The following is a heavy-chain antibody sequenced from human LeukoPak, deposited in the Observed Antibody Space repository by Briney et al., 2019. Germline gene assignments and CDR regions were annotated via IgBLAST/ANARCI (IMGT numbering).Heavy chain of an antibody. J-gene: IGHJ4*02. Sequence: GGSLRLSCAASGFTFSSYSMNWVRQAPGKGLEWVSSISSSSSYIYYADSVKGRFTISRDNAKNSLYLQMNSLRAEDTAVYYCARDRAHSATDPGSGRFDYWGQGTLVTVSS. D-gene: IGHD3-10*01. CDR2: ISSSSSYI. CDR1: GFTFSSYS. V-gene: IGHV3-21*01. CDR3: ARDRAHSATDPGSGRFDY.